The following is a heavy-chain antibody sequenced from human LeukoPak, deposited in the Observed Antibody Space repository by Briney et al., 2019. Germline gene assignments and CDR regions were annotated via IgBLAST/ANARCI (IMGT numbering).Heavy chain of an antibody. J-gene: IGHJ6*03. CDR2: ISSSGSTI. Sequence: GGSLRLSCAASGFTFSDYYMSWIRQAPGKGLEWVSYISSSGSTIYYADSVKGRFTISRDNAKNSLYLQMNSLRAEDTAVYYCARRVQWELLEADYYYMDVWGKGTTVTVSS. V-gene: IGHV3-11*01. CDR1: GFTFSDYY. CDR3: ARRVQWELLEADYYYMDV. D-gene: IGHD1-26*01.